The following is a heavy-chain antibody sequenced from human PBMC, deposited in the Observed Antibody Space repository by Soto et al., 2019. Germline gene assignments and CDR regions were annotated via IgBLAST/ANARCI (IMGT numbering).Heavy chain of an antibody. V-gene: IGHV1-46*01. CDR3: ARGAINSRGYSRYCQR. CDR2: INPSGGRT. CDR1: GYTFTHYH. J-gene: IGHJ1*01. D-gene: IGHD3-22*01. Sequence: ASVKVSCKASGYTFTHYHVYWVRQAPGLGLEWFAMINPSGGRTTYAQNLQGRVTMTRDTSTNTVYMELSSLRSEDTAVYYCARGAINSRGYSRYCQRWARRTLVAVCS.